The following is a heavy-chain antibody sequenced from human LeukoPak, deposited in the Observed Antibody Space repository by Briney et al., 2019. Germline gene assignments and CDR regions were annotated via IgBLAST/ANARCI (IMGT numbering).Heavy chain of an antibody. D-gene: IGHD3-10*01. Sequence: SETLSLTCAVYGGSFSGHYWCWIRQPPGKGLEWIGEINHSGSTNYNPSLKSRVTISLDTSKNQFSLKLSSVTAADTAVYYCARVGVSFGSGNDVYHLWGQGTMVTVSS. J-gene: IGHJ3*01. V-gene: IGHV4-34*01. CDR2: INHSGST. CDR1: GGSFSGHY. CDR3: ARVGVSFGSGNDVYHL.